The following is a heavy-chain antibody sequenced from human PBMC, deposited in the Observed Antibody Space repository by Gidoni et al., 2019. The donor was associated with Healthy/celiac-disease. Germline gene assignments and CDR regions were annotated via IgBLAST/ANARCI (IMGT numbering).Heavy chain of an antibody. CDR3: ASLRVDTAMPRGSYYGMDV. J-gene: IGHJ6*02. V-gene: IGHV4-34*01. CDR1: GGSFSGYY. D-gene: IGHD5-18*01. Sequence: AGLLKPSETLSLTCAVYGGSFSGYYWSWIRQPPGKGLEWIGEINHSGSTNYNPSLKSRVTISVDTSKNQFSLKLSSVTAADTAVYYCASLRVDTAMPRGSYYGMDVWGQGTTVTVSS. CDR2: INHSGST.